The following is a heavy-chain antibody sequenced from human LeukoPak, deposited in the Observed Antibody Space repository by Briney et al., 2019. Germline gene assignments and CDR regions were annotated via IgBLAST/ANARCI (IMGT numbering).Heavy chain of an antibody. CDR3: ARANNWNYGNWFDP. D-gene: IGHD1-7*01. J-gene: IGHJ5*02. V-gene: IGHV7-4-1*02. CDR2: INTNTGNP. Sequence: ASVKVSCKASGYTFTGYYMHWVRQAPGQGLEWMGWINTNTGNPTYAQGFTGRFVFSLDTSVSTACLQISSLKAEDTAVYYCARANNWNYGNWFDPWGQGTLVTVSS. CDR1: GYTFTGYY.